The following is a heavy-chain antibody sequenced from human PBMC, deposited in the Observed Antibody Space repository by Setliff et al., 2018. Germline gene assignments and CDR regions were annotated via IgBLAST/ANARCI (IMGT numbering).Heavy chain of an antibody. D-gene: IGHD6-19*01. J-gene: IGHJ4*02. CDR2: ISTSGNTI. CDR1: GFTFSGYY. CDR3: ARFPIAVAGTSYFDY. V-gene: IGHV3-48*03. Sequence: PGGSLRLSCAASGFTFSGYYMQWVRQAPGKGLEWVSYISTSGNTIYYTDSVKGRFTISRDNAKNSLYLQMNSLRAEDTAVYYCARFPIAVAGTSYFDYWGQGTLVTVSS.